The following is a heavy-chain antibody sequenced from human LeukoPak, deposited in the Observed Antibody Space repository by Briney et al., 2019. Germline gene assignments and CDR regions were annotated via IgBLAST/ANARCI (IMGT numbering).Heavy chain of an antibody. J-gene: IGHJ4*02. D-gene: IGHD2-21*02. CDR2: ISNSSSYI. Sequence: GGSLRLSCAASGFTFSIYSMNWVRQAPGKGLEWVSSISNSSSYIYYADSVKGRFTISRDNAKNSLYLQMNSLRAEDTAVYYCARETYCGGDCYVQYYFDYWGQGTLVTVSS. V-gene: IGHV3-21*01. CDR1: GFTFSIYS. CDR3: ARETYCGGDCYVQYYFDY.